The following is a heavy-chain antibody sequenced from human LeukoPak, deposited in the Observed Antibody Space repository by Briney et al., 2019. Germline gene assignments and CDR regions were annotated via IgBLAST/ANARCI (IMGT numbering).Heavy chain of an antibody. CDR2: IWYDGSNK. Sequence: GGSLRLSCAASGFTFSSYGMHWVPQAPGKGLEWVAVIWYDGSNKYYADSVKGRFTISRDNSKNTLYLQMNSLRAEDTAVYYCAKDRLRTYSFDYWGQGTLVTVSS. J-gene: IGHJ4*02. D-gene: IGHD1-14*01. V-gene: IGHV3-33*06. CDR1: GFTFSSYG. CDR3: AKDRLRTYSFDY.